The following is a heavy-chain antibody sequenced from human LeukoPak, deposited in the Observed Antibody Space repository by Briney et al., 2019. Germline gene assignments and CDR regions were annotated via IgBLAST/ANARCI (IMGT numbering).Heavy chain of an antibody. Sequence: GGSLRLSCAASGFIFNDYYMSWIRQAPGKGLEWLSYISRTGNTIYYRDSVKGRFTISRDNANNLLHLQMDNLRAEDTAVYYCARDLGSSTVTTAFAYWGQGTLVTVSS. J-gene: IGHJ4*02. D-gene: IGHD4-17*01. CDR2: ISRTGNTI. CDR3: ARDLGSSTVTTAFAY. V-gene: IGHV3-11*01. CDR1: GFIFNDYY.